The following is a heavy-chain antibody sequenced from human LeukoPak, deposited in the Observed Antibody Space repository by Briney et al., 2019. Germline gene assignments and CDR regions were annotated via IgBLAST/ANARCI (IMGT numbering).Heavy chain of an antibody. Sequence: GGSLRLSCAASGFTFSSYAMTWVRQAPGKGLEWGSTIISGGGHTYYGDSVKGRFSISRDNSKNTLYLQMNSLRAEDTAVYYCAKCRGIQLFYYYMDVWGKGTTVTVSS. CDR2: IISGGGHT. D-gene: IGHD5-18*01. CDR3: AKCRGIQLFYYYMDV. J-gene: IGHJ6*03. V-gene: IGHV3-23*01. CDR1: GFTFSSYA.